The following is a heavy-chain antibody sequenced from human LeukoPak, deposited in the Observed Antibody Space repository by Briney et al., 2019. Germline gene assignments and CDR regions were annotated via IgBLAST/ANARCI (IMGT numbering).Heavy chain of an antibody. V-gene: IGHV3-74*01. D-gene: IGHD3-16*01. CDR3: ARDLLDDYSLDY. J-gene: IGHJ4*02. CDR1: GFTFSSYE. Sequence: GGSLRLSCAASGFTFSSYEMNWVRQAPGKGLVWVSRINSDGSSTNYADSVKGRFTISRDNAKNSLYLQMNSLRAEDTAVYYCARDLLDDYSLDYWGQGTLVTVSS. CDR2: INSDGSST.